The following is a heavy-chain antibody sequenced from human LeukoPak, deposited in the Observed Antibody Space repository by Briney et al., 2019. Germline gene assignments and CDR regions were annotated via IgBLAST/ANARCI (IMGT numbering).Heavy chain of an antibody. CDR3: AKDRDFWSGYYDFDH. J-gene: IGHJ4*02. Sequence: GGSLRLSCEASGFTFSTYAMSWVRQAPGKGLEWVSGISGSGGSTYYADSVEGRFTISRDNSKNTLYLQMNSLRAEDTAVYYCAKDRDFWSGYYDFDHWGQGTLVTVSS. D-gene: IGHD3-3*01. CDR1: GFTFSTYA. V-gene: IGHV3-23*01. CDR2: ISGSGGST.